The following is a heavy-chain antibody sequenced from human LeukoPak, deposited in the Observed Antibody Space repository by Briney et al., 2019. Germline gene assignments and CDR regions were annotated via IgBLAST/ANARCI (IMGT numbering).Heavy chain of an antibody. Sequence: ASVKLSCKASGYTFTSYDINWARQATGQGHEWMGWLNPNSGNTGYGQKFQGRVTMTRNTSISTAYMELRSLISEDTAVYYCARGSYYDFWSGYYTGYYYYYMDVWGKGTTVTVSS. CDR1: GYTFTSYD. CDR2: LNPNSGNT. J-gene: IGHJ6*03. D-gene: IGHD3-3*01. V-gene: IGHV1-8*01. CDR3: ARGSYYDFWSGYYTGYYYYYMDV.